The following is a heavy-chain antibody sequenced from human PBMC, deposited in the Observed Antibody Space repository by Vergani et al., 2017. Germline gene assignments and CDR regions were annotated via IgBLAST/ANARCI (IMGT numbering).Heavy chain of an antibody. J-gene: IGHJ2*01. V-gene: IGHV3-11*01. D-gene: IGHD1-1*01. CDR3: ASPNDGRWTPYWYFDL. CDR2: ISSSGSTI. CDR1: GFTFSSYA. Sequence: VQLVESGGGLVKPGGSLRLSCAASGFTFSSYAMSWVRQAPGKGLEWVSYISSSGSTIYYADSVKGRFTISRDNAKNSLYLQMNSLRAEDTAVYYCASPNDGRWTPYWYFDLWGRGTLVTVSS.